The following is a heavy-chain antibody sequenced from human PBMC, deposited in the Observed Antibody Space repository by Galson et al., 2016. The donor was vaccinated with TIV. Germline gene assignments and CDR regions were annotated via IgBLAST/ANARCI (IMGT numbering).Heavy chain of an antibody. CDR1: GFSLSTAGMS. V-gene: IGHV2-70*11. Sequence: PALVKPTQTLTLTCTLSGFSLSTAGMSVHWIRQPPGKALEWLARVDWGDDKYYSVSQRTRLTISKDTSKNQVVLKMTNIDPVDSATYYCARVEMVGYSRAPGGYYHAMDVWGQGTTVTVSS. CDR2: VDWGDDK. D-gene: IGHD5-18*01. J-gene: IGHJ6*02. CDR3: ARVEMVGYSRAPGGYYHAMDV.